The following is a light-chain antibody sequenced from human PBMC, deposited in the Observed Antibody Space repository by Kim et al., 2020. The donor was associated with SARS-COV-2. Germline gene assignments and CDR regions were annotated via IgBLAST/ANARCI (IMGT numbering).Light chain of an antibody. CDR3: QQYNNWPHS. CDR1: ESVSTN. Sequence: SVPPGERASLSCRASESVSTNLAWYQQKPGQAPRLLVYGASTRATGMPGRFSGSGSGTDFTLTISSLLSEDFGVYYCQQYNNWPHSFGQGTKLEI. J-gene: IGKJ2*03. CDR2: GAS. V-gene: IGKV3-15*01.